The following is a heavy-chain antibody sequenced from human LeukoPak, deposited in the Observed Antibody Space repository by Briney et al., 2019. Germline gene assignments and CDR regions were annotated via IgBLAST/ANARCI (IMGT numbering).Heavy chain of an antibody. CDR2: IYRDDRT. J-gene: IGHJ4*02. CDR3: ARVEPVASHFDH. Sequence: QPGGSLRLSCAGSGFDVSNSYVSWVRQAPGKGLEWISLIYRDDRTFYADSVKGRFIISRDYAKNTVSLRMYNVRAEDTAMYYCARVEPVASHFDHWGQGTLVTVSP. V-gene: IGHV3-53*01. D-gene: IGHD1-1*01. CDR1: GFDVSNSY.